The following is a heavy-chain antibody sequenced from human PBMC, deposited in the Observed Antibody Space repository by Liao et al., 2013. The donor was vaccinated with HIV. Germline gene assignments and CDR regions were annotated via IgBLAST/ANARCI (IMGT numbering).Heavy chain of an antibody. CDR2: IYSSGST. CDR3: ARGQDVLYI. V-gene: IGHV4-61*02. J-gene: IGHJ3*02. Sequence: GLEWIGRIYSSGSTNHNPSLKSRVTISVDTSKNQFSLKLSSVTAADTAVYYCARGQDVLYIWGQGQWSPSLQ.